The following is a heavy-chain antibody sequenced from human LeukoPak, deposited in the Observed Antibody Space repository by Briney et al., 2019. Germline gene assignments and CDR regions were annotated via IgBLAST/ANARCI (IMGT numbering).Heavy chain of an antibody. CDR3: ARVAKFYYGSETYYFFEH. CDR1: GFTVSSNY. D-gene: IGHD3-10*01. CDR2: IYSGGST. Sequence: GGSLRLSCAASGFTVSSNYMSWVRQAPGKGLEWVSVIYSGGSTYYADSVKGRFTISRDNSKNTLYLQMNSLRVEDTAVYYCARVAKFYYGSETYYFFEHWGQGTPVTASS. V-gene: IGHV3-53*01. J-gene: IGHJ4*02.